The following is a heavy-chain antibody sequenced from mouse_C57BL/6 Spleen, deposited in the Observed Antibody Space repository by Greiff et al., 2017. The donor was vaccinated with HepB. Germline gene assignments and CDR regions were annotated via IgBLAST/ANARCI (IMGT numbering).Heavy chain of an antibody. V-gene: IGHV1-80*01. D-gene: IGHD2-1*01. CDR2: IYPGDGDT. CDR3: ARSDYGNYEDY. Sequence: VKLMESGAELVKPGASVKISCKASGYAFSSYWMNWVKQRPGKGLEWIGQIYPGDGDTNYNGKFKGKATLTADKSSSTAYMQLSSLTSEDSAVYFCARSDYGNYEDYWGQGTTLTVSS. J-gene: IGHJ2*01. CDR1: GYAFSSYW.